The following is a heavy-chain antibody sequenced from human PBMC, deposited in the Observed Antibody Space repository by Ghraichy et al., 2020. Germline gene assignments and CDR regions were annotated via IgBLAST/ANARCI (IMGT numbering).Heavy chain of an antibody. CDR1: GYTFTSYA. D-gene: IGHD3-22*01. J-gene: IGHJ4*02. Sequence: ASVKVSCKASGYTFTSYAMHWVRQAPGQRLEWMGWINAGNGNTKYSQKFQGRVTITRDTSASTAYMELSSLRSEDMAVYYCARAPAWHYYDSSGYYYWGQGTLVTVSS. V-gene: IGHV1-3*01. CDR2: INAGNGNT. CDR3: ARAPAWHYYDSSGYYY.